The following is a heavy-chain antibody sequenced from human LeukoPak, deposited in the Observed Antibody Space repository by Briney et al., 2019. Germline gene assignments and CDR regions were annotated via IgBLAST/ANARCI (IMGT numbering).Heavy chain of an antibody. D-gene: IGHD6-19*01. V-gene: IGHV1-69*04. CDR2: IIPILGIA. Sequence: ASVKVSCKASGGTFSSYAISWVRQAPGQGLEWMGRIIPILGIANYAQKFQGRVTITADKSTSTAYMELSSLRSEDTAVYYCVSPVAGTANGDYWGQGTLVTVSS. CDR3: VSPVAGTANGDY. CDR1: GGTFSSYA. J-gene: IGHJ4*02.